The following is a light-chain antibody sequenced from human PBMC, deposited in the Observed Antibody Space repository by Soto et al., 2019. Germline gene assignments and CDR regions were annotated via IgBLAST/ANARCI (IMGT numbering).Light chain of an antibody. CDR3: QQSYTMPFT. CDR2: AAS. CDR1: ESISRN. V-gene: IGKV1-39*01. J-gene: IGKJ3*01. Sequence: DIQMTQSPSSLSASVGDRVTIPCRASESISRNLNWYQQKAEKAPKLLIYAASSLQSGVPSRFSGSGSGTDFTLTISSLQPEDFATYYCQQSYTMPFTFGPGTKVDI.